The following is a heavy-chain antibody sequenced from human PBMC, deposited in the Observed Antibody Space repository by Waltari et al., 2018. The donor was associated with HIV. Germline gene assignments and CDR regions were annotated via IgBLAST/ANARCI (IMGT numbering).Heavy chain of an antibody. CDR2: ISSTSNTI. Sequence: EVQLVESGGGLVQPGGSLRLSWAASGFTFSGYGMNCVRQAPGKGLEWVSYISSTSNTIYYADSVKGRFTVSRDNAKNSLSLQMNSLRAEDTAVYFCAKEVVALPHYYYYGLDVWGQGTTVTVSS. V-gene: IGHV3-48*04. CDR3: AKEVVALPHYYYYGLDV. D-gene: IGHD2-15*01. J-gene: IGHJ6*02. CDR1: GFTFSGYG.